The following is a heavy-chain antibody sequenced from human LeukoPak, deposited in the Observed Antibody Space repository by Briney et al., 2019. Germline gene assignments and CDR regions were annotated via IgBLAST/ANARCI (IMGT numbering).Heavy chain of an antibody. V-gene: IGHV3-30*02. CDR2: IRDDGSNK. Sequence: KTGGSLRLSCAASGFTFSSYGMHWVRQAPGKGLEWVAFIRDDGSNKYYADSVKGRFTISRDNSKNTLYLQMNNLRAEDTAVYYCARGTAYYVNDYWGQGALVTVSS. CDR1: GFTFSSYG. D-gene: IGHD1-26*01. CDR3: ARGTAYYVNDY. J-gene: IGHJ4*02.